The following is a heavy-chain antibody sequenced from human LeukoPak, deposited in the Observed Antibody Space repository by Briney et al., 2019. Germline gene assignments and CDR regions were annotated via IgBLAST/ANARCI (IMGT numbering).Heavy chain of an antibody. CDR1: GGTFSSYA. J-gene: IGHJ3*02. Sequence: SVKVSCKGSGGTFSSYAISWVRQAPGQGLEWMGGIIPIFGTANYAQKFQGRVTITADESTSTAYMELSSLRSEDTAVYYCARGGIVVVPAAKGSGAFDIWGQGTMVTVSS. V-gene: IGHV1-69*01. D-gene: IGHD2-2*01. CDR3: ARGGIVVVPAAKGSGAFDI. CDR2: IIPIFGTA.